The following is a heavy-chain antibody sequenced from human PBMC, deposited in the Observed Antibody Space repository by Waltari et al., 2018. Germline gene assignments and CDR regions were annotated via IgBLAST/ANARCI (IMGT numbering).Heavy chain of an antibody. CDR1: GGTFSSYT. CDR3: ARDLGYYDSSGYPTYYYGMDV. CDR2: IIPILGIA. Sequence: QVQLVQSGAEVKKPGSSVQVSCKASGGTFSSYTISWVRQAPGQGLEWMGRIIPILGIANYAQKFQGRVTITADKSTSTAYMELSSLRSEDTAVYYCARDLGYYDSSGYPTYYYGMDVWGQGTTVTVSS. J-gene: IGHJ6*02. D-gene: IGHD3-22*01. V-gene: IGHV1-69*08.